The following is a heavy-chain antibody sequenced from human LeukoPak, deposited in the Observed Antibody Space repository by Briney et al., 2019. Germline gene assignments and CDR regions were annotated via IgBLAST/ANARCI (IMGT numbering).Heavy chain of an antibody. CDR1: GYTFTGYY. CDR2: INPNSGGT. D-gene: IGHD1-26*01. Sequence: GASVKVSRKASGYTFTGYYMHWVRQAPGQGLEWMGWINPNSGGTNYAQKFQGRVTMTRDTSISTAYMELSRLRSDDTAVYYCARVRVGATYFDYWGQGTLVTVSS. V-gene: IGHV1-2*02. CDR3: ARVRVGATYFDY. J-gene: IGHJ4*02.